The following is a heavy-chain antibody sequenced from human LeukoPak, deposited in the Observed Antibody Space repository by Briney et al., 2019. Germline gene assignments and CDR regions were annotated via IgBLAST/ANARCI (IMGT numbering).Heavy chain of an antibody. V-gene: IGHV6-1*01. CDR1: GDSVSSNSAA. CDR3: AKPAASSIAS. Sequence: SQTPSLTCAISGDSVSSNSAAWNWIRQSPSRGLEWLGRTYYRSKWYNHYAVSVKSRIIINPDTSKNQFSLQLNSVTPEDTAVYYCAKPAASSIASWGQGTLVTVSS. D-gene: IGHD2-2*01. J-gene: IGHJ5*01. CDR2: TYYRSKWYN.